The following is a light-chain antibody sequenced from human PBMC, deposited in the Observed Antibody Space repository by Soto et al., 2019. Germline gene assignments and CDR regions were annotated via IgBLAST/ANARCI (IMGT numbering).Light chain of an antibody. Sequence: DIQMTQSPSTLSASVGDRVTITCRASQSISSWLAWNQQKPGKAPKLLIYKASSLESGVPSRFSGSGSGTEFTLTISRLQPDDFATYYCQQYNSYSLTFGGGTKVEIK. J-gene: IGKJ4*01. CDR1: QSISSW. CDR2: KAS. V-gene: IGKV1-5*03. CDR3: QQYNSYSLT.